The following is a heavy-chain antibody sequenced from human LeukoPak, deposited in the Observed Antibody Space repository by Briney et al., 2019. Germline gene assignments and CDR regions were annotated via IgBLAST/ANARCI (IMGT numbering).Heavy chain of an antibody. CDR3: ATSDEGGSYH. V-gene: IGHV1-69-2*01. J-gene: IGHJ5*02. CDR2: VDPEDGET. Sequence: GATVKISSKASGYTFTDYYMHWVQQAPGKGLEWMGRVDPEDGETIYAEKFQGRVTITADTSTDTAYMELSSLRSEDTAVYYCATSDEGGSYHWGQGTLVTVSS. D-gene: IGHD1-26*01. CDR1: GYTFTDYY.